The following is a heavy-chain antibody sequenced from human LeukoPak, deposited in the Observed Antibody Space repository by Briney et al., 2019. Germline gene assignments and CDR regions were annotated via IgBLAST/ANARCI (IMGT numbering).Heavy chain of an antibody. Sequence: GGSLRLSCAASGFTFSSYGMHWVRQAPGKGLEWVAFIRCDGSNKYYADSVKGRLTISRDNAKNTLYLQVNSLRAEDTAVYYCARGGKIALAGTRSSQYFQHWGQGTLVTVSS. CDR2: IRCDGSNK. D-gene: IGHD6-19*01. CDR3: ARGGKIALAGTRSSQYFQH. J-gene: IGHJ1*01. CDR1: GFTFSSYG. V-gene: IGHV3-30*02.